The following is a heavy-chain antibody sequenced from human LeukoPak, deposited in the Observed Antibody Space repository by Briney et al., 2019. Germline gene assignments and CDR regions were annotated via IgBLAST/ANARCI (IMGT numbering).Heavy chain of an antibody. CDR2: IYNTGGT. CDR3: ATEGDTDDAFDT. CDR1: GFTVSRNY. Sequence: GGSLRLSCEASGFTVSRNYMNWVRQAPGKGLEWVSLIYNTGGTYYADSVKGRFTISRDKSKDTLFLQMNSLRVDDTAVYYCATEGDTDDAFDTWGQGTMVTVSS. D-gene: IGHD2-21*01. V-gene: IGHV3-53*01. J-gene: IGHJ3*02.